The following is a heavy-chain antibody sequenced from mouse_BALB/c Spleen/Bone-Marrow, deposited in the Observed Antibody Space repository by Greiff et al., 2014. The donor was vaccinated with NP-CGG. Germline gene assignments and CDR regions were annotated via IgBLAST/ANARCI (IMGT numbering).Heavy chain of an antibody. CDR3: ARGYYVMDY. J-gene: IGHJ4*01. V-gene: IGHV1-7*01. Sequence: LVESGAELAKPGASVKMSCKASGYTLTSYWMHWVKQRPGQGLEWIGYINPSSGYTEFNQRFKDKATLTADRSSSTAYMQLSSLTSEDSAVYYCARGYYVMDYWGRGTSVTVSS. CDR1: GYTLTSYW. CDR2: INPSSGYT.